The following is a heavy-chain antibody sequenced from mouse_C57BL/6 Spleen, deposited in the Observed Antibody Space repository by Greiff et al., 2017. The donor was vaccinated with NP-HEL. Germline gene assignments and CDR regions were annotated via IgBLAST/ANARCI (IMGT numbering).Heavy chain of an antibody. Sequence: EVKLMESGGGLVKPGGSLKLSCAASGFTFSSYAMSWVRQTPEKRLEWVATISDGGSYTYYPDNVKGRFTISRDNAKNNLYLQMSHLKSEDTAMYYCAREGPNPVFDYWGQGTTLTVSS. J-gene: IGHJ2*01. CDR1: GFTFSSYA. V-gene: IGHV5-4*01. D-gene: IGHD4-1*01. CDR2: ISDGGSYT. CDR3: AREGPNPVFDY.